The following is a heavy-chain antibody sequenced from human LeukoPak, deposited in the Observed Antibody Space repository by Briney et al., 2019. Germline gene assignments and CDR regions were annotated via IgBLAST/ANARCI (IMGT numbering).Heavy chain of an antibody. CDR2: ISVSGSTI. V-gene: IGHV3-48*03. D-gene: IGHD2-2*01. CDR1: GFTFSNYE. CDR3: AREGVVVSAAVDY. Sequence: GGSLRLSCAASGFTFSNYEMNWVRQAPGKGLEWVSYISVSGSTIYYADSVKGRFTISRDNAKNSLYLQMNSLRAEDTAVYYCAREGVVVSAAVDYWGQGTLVTVSS. J-gene: IGHJ4*02.